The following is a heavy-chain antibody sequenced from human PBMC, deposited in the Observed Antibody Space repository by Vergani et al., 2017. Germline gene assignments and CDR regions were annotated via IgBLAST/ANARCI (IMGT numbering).Heavy chain of an antibody. J-gene: IGHJ4*02. V-gene: IGHV1-69*04. D-gene: IGHD3-16*01. CDR3: ASWGPHETSNDFDY. Sequence: QVQLVQSGAEVKKPGSSVKVSCKASGGTFSSYALSWVRQAPGQGLEWMGRIIPILGIANYAQKFQGRVTITADKSTSTAYMELSSLRSEDTAVYYCASWGPHETSNDFDYWGQGTLVTVSS. CDR2: IIPILGIA. CDR1: GGTFSSYA.